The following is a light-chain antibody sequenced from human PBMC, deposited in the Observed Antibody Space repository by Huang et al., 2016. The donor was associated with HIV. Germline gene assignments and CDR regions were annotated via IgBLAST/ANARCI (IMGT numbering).Light chain of an antibody. CDR1: ESIIRY. CDR3: HQSLISPPG. J-gene: IGKJ3*01. Sequence: DVQMTQSPSSLSASVGDRVTMTCRTSESIIRYLNWYQQKPGKAPKLLIYGASNLQSGVPSRFTGSGSGTDFTLTIISLQPEDFATYFCHQSLISPPGFGPGTKVD. V-gene: IGKV1-39*01. CDR2: GAS.